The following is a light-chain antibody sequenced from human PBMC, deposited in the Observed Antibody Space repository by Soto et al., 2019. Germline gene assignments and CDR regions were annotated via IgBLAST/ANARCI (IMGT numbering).Light chain of an antibody. Sequence: DIPMTQSPSSLSASVGDRVTITCQASQAINHYLNWYQQKPGKAPELLIFNAFNSEAGVASRFSGSSSGTDFTLTISSVQPEDIATYFCQQHDNVPWTFGQGTRVEIK. CDR1: QAINHY. CDR3: QQHDNVPWT. V-gene: IGKV1-33*01. J-gene: IGKJ1*01. CDR2: NAF.